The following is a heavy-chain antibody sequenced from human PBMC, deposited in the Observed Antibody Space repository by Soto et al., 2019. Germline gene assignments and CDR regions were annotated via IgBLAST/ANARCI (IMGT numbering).Heavy chain of an antibody. D-gene: IGHD1-7*01. CDR3: ARVSSVNYLGYVDY. Sequence: SETLSLTCTVSGGSIISSSYYWVLIRQPPGKGLEWIGSIYYSGYTYYNPSLKSRVTISVDTSKRQFSLNLSSLTAADTAVYYGARVSSVNYLGYVDYWGQGALGTVSS. J-gene: IGHJ4*02. CDR2: IYYSGYT. CDR1: GGSIISSSYY. V-gene: IGHV4-39*07.